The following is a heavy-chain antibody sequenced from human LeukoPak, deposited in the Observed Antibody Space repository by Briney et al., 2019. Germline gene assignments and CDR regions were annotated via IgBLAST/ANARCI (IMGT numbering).Heavy chain of an antibody. CDR2: ISYDGSNK. J-gene: IGHJ4*02. Sequence: GRSLRLSCAASGFTFSSYGMHWVRQAPGKGLEWVAVISYDGSNKYYADSVKGRFTISRDNSKITLYLQMNSLRAEDTAVYYCAKNGSSSSSWYEFGYWGQGTLVTVSS. V-gene: IGHV3-30*18. D-gene: IGHD6-13*01. CDR3: AKNGSSSSSWYEFGY. CDR1: GFTFSSYG.